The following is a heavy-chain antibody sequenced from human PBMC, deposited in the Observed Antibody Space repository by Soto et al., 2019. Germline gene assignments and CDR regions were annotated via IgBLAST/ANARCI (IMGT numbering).Heavy chain of an antibody. V-gene: IGHV1-3*01. D-gene: IGHD2-15*01. Sequence: QVQLVQSGAEVKKPGASVKVSCKASGYTFTSYAMHWVRQAPGQRLEWMGWINAGNGNTKYSQKFQGRVTITRDTSASTAYMELSSLRSEDTAVYYCARVVVADTQGYYYYMDVWGKGTTVTVSS. J-gene: IGHJ6*03. CDR1: GYTFTSYA. CDR3: ARVVVADTQGYYYYMDV. CDR2: INAGNGNT.